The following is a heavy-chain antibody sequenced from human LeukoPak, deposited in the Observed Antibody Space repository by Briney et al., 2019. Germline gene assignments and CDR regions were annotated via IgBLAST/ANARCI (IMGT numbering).Heavy chain of an antibody. V-gene: IGHV4-59*12. CDR3: ARGSRITMIVVVNKRMNWFDP. J-gene: IGHJ5*02. CDR2: IYYSGST. CDR1: GGSISSYY. D-gene: IGHD3-22*01. Sequence: PSETLSLTCTVSGGSISSYYWSWIRQPPGKGLEWIGYIYYSGSTNYNPSLKSRVTISVDTSKNQFSLKLSSVTAADTAVYYCARGSRITMIVVVNKRMNWFDPWGQGTLVTVSS.